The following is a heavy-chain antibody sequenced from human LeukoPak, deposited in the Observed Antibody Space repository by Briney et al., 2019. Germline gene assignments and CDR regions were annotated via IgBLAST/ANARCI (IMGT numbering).Heavy chain of an antibody. V-gene: IGHV3-20*04. CDR2: IDWNGGST. CDR1: GFAFDDYG. D-gene: IGHD3-22*01. Sequence: GGSLRLSCTTSGFAFDDYGMSWVRQAPGKGLEWVAGIDWNGGSTGYVDSVKGRFTISRDNAKNSLYLQMNSLRAEDTAVYYCARDRGTMIVVVGAFDIWGQGTMVTVSS. CDR3: ARDRGTMIVVVGAFDI. J-gene: IGHJ3*02.